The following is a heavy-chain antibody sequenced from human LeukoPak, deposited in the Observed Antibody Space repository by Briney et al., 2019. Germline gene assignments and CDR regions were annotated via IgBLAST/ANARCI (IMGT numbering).Heavy chain of an antibody. J-gene: IGHJ4*02. D-gene: IGHD4/OR15-4a*01. CDR3: ARDPDYGDN. CDR1: GFTVSSNY. CDR2: IYVGGTI. V-gene: IGHV3-53*01. Sequence: GGSLRLSCAASGFTVSSNYMTWVRQGPGKGLEWVSVIYVGGTIYYADSVRGRFTISRDNSKNTLYLQMNNLRAEDTAVYYCARDPDYGDNWGLGTLVTVSS.